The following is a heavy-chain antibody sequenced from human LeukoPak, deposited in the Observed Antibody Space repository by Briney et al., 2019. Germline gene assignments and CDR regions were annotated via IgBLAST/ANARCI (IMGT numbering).Heavy chain of an antibody. CDR2: ISGSGGST. V-gene: IGHV3-23*01. CDR1: GFTFSSYA. CDR3: AKSRSRTIFGYDY. Sequence: PGGSLRLSCAASGFTFSSYAMSWVRQAPGKGREWVSAISGSGGSTYYADSVKGRFTISRDNSKNTLYLQMNRLRAEDTAVYYCAKSRSRTIFGYDYWGQGTLVTVSS. J-gene: IGHJ4*02. D-gene: IGHD3-3*01.